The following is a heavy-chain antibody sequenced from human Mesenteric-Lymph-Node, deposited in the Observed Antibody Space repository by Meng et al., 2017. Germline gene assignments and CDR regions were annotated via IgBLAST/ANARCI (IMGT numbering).Heavy chain of an antibody. V-gene: IGHV4-39*01. CDR2: IYYSGST. CDR1: GGSISSSRHY. CDR3: ARHDGGYGDYFDH. D-gene: IGHD5-12*01. Sequence: GPVLVNPSEPLSPPCIVAGGSISSSRHYWGWIRQPPGKGLEWIGSIYYSGSTYYNPSLRSRVTMSLDTSKNQFSLKLSSVTATDTAVYYCARHDGGYGDYFDHWGQGTLVTVSS. J-gene: IGHJ4*02.